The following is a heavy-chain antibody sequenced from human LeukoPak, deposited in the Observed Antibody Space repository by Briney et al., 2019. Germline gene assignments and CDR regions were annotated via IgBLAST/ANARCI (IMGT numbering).Heavy chain of an antibody. J-gene: IGHJ4*02. Sequence: SETLSLTCTVSGGSISSSSYYWGWIRQPPGKGLEWIGSIYYSGSTYYNPSLKSRVTISVDTSKNQFPLKLSSVTAADTAVYYCARRYGDYWGQGTLVTVSS. D-gene: IGHD4-17*01. CDR1: GGSISSSSYY. CDR3: ARRYGDY. V-gene: IGHV4-39*01. CDR2: IYYSGST.